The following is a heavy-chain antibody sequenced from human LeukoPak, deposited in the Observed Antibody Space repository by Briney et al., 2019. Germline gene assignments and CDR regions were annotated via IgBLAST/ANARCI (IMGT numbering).Heavy chain of an antibody. D-gene: IGHD3-3*01. V-gene: IGHV3-23*01. CDR2: ISGSGGST. CDR1: GFTFSSYA. J-gene: IGHJ4*02. CDR3: AKGDDFWSGYPIDY. Sequence: GGSLRLSCAASGFTFSSYAMSWVRQAPRRGLEWVSAISGSGGSTYYADSVKGRFTISRDNSKNTLYLQMNSLRAEDTAVYYCAKGDDFWSGYPIDYWGQGTLVTVSS.